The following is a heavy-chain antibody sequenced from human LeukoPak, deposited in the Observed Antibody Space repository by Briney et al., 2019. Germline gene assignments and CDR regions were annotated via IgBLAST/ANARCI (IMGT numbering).Heavy chain of an antibody. CDR3: ARVLSSSWGAYYYYGMDV. D-gene: IGHD6-13*01. CDR2: ISSRSSYT. V-gene: IGHV3-11*06. Sequence: PGGSLRLSCAASGFTFSDYYMSWIRQAPGQGLEWVSYISSRSSYTKYADSVKGRLTISRDNAKNSLYLQMNSLRAEDTAVYYCARVLSSSWGAYYYYGMDVWGQGTTVTVSS. CDR1: GFTFSDYY. J-gene: IGHJ6*02.